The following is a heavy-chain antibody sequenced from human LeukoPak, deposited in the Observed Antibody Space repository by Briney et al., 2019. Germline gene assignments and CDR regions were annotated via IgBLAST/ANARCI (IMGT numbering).Heavy chain of an antibody. Sequence: GGSLRLSCAASGFTFSTYSMNWVRQAPGKGLEWVSSISSRSHYIHYADSVKGRFTLSRDNAKNSLSLQMNSLRAEDTAVYYCAKVSGVYVTGHFDYWGQGTLVTVSS. V-gene: IGHV3-21*04. CDR1: GFTFSTYS. CDR2: ISSRSHYI. CDR3: AKVSGVYVTGHFDY. D-gene: IGHD1-14*01. J-gene: IGHJ4*02.